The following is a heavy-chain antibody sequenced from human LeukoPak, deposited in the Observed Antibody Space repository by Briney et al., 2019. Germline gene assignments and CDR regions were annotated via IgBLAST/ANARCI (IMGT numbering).Heavy chain of an antibody. Sequence: PGGSLRLSCAASGFTVSSNYMSWVRQALGRRLEWVSVIYSGGSTYYADSVNGRFTVSRDNSKNTLYLQMNSLRAEDTAVYYCARGVEPLAANTLAYWGQGTLVTVSS. CDR1: GFTVSSNY. J-gene: IGHJ4*02. CDR3: ARGVEPLAANTLAY. V-gene: IGHV3-53*01. D-gene: IGHD1-14*01. CDR2: IYSGGST.